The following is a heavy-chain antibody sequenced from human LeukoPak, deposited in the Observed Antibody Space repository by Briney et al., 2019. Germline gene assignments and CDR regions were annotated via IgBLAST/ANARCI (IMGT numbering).Heavy chain of an antibody. J-gene: IGHJ3*02. CDR2: IWDDGNNK. V-gene: IGHV3-33*01. CDR3: ARGSGAYYYAFQI. CDR1: GFTFSSYA. D-gene: IGHD3-22*01. Sequence: GGSLRLSCAASGFTFSSYAMHWVRQAPGKGLEWVAIIWDDGNNKYYEDSVKGRFSISRDNSKNTLYLQMSSLRAEDTAVYYCARGSGAYYYAFQIWGQGTMVTVSS.